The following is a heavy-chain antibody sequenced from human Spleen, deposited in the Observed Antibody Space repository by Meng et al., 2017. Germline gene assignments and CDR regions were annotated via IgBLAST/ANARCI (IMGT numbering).Heavy chain of an antibody. V-gene: IGHV1-18*01. CDR1: GYTFTSYG. Sequence: ASVKVSCKASGYTFTSYGISWVRQAPGQGLEWMGWISAYNGNTNYAQKLQGRVTITTDESTSAAYMELSSLRSEDTAVYYCAREGTGGSGSYYNWFDPWGQGALVTVSS. CDR2: ISAYNGNT. J-gene: IGHJ5*02. CDR3: AREGTGGSGSYYNWFDP. D-gene: IGHD3-10*01.